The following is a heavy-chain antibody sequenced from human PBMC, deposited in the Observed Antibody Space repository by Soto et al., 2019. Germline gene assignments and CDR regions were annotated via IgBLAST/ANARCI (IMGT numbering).Heavy chain of an antibody. J-gene: IGHJ5*02. CDR2: INHSGST. CDR1: GGSFSDYY. V-gene: IGHV4-34*01. D-gene: IGHD1-26*01. Sequence: QVQLQQWGAGLLKPSETLSLTCAVYGGSFSDYYWNWIRQPPGKGLEWIGEINHSGSTNYNPSLKSRVTISVDTSKNHFSLKLSSVTAADTAVYSCARGRVGATNWSWFDPGGQGTLVTVSS. CDR3: ARGRVGATNWSWFDP.